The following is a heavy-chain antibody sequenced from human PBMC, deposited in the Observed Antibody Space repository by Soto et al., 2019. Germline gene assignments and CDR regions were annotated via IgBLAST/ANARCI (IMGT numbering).Heavy chain of an antibody. D-gene: IGHD2-2*01. CDR1: GYTFIAHF. Sequence: QVQLVQSGAEVKTPGASVTVSCEASGYTFIAHFIHWVRQAPGQGLEWMGWIYPDTGGTNYAQKFRDRVTMTRDTSVSTAYMEVNGLKSDDTAVYYCVRAQSRQLLLAWFDAWGQGTLVTVSS. CDR2: IYPDTGGT. V-gene: IGHV1-2*02. J-gene: IGHJ5*02. CDR3: VRAQSRQLLLAWFDA.